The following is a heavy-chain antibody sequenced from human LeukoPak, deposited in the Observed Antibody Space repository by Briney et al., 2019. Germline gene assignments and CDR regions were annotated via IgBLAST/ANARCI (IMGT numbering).Heavy chain of an antibody. CDR3: ARHYGYNYGHADN. Sequence: PGGSLRLSCAASGFTFSNYAMHWVRQAPGRGLEWAALISYNGVNKYYADSVKGRFTISRDNSKNTLYLQMSSLRAEDTAVYYCARHYGYNYGHADNWGQGTLVTVSS. CDR2: ISYNGVNK. D-gene: IGHD5-18*01. CDR1: GFTFSNYA. J-gene: IGHJ4*02. V-gene: IGHV3-30-3*01.